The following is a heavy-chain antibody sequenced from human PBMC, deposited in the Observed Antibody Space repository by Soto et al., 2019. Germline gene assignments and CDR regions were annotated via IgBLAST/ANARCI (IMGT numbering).Heavy chain of an antibody. CDR2: IYYSGST. CDR1: GGSISSSSYY. Sequence: SETLSLTCTVSGGSISSSSYYWGWIRQPPGKGLEWIGSIYYSGSTYYNPSLKSRVTISVDTSKNQFSLKLSSVTAADTAVYYCASSLRFLEWLFPSDYWGQGTLVTVSS. J-gene: IGHJ4*02. CDR3: ASSLRFLEWLFPSDY. V-gene: IGHV4-39*01. D-gene: IGHD3-3*01.